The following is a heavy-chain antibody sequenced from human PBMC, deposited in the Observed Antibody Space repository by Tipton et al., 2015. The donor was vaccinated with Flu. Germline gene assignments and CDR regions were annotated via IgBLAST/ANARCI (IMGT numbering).Heavy chain of an antibody. CDR3: GRVPDY. CDR2: IFYSGIT. V-gene: IGHV4-39*07. CDR1: SGSISSSQYY. Sequence: LRLSCSVSSGSISSSQYYWVWIRQPPGKGLEWIGSIFYSGITYYNASLKSRVTISVDTSKNQFSLKLNSVTAADTALYFCGRVPDYWGQGTLVTVSS. J-gene: IGHJ4*02.